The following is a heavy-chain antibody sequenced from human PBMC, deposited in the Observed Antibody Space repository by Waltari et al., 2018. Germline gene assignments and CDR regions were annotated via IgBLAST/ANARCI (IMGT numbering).Heavy chain of an antibody. J-gene: IGHJ4*02. Sequence: QVQLQQWGAGLLKPSETLSLTCAVYGGSFSGYYWSWIRQPPGKGLEWIGEINHSGSTNYNPSLKSPVTISVDTSKNQFSLKLSSVTAADTAVYYCAAAGNLQYYFDYWGQGTLVTVSS. V-gene: IGHV4-34*01. CDR1: GGSFSGYY. CDR2: INHSGST. D-gene: IGHD6-13*01. CDR3: AAAGNLQYYFDY.